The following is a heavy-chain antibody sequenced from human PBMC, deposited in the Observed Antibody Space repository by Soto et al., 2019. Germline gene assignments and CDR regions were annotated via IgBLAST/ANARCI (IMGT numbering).Heavy chain of an antibody. Sequence: QVQLVQSGAEVKKPGASVKVSCKASGYTFTSYYMHWVRQAPGQGLEWMGIINPSGGSTIYAQKFQGRVTMTRDTSTSTVYMELSSLRSEDTAVYYCARELGVGDSSGYYGFYYYYGMDVWGQGTTVTVSS. CDR2: INPSGGST. V-gene: IGHV1-46*01. D-gene: IGHD3-22*01. CDR3: ARELGVGDSSGYYGFYYYYGMDV. J-gene: IGHJ6*02. CDR1: GYTFTSYY.